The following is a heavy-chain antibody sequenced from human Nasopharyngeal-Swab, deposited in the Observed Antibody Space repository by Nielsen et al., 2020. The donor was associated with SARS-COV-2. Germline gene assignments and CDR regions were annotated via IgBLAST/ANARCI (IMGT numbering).Heavy chain of an antibody. CDR3: ARERGRGGICNYYYYYMDV. CDR2: IYYSGST. Sequence: SETLSLTCTVSGGSISSSSYYWGWIRQPPGKGLAWLGSIYYSGSTYYNPSLKSRVTISVDPSKNQFSLKLSSVTAADTAVYYCARERGRGGICNYYYYYMDVWGKGTTVTVSS. D-gene: IGHD3-10*01. J-gene: IGHJ6*03. V-gene: IGHV4-39*07. CDR1: GGSISSSSYY.